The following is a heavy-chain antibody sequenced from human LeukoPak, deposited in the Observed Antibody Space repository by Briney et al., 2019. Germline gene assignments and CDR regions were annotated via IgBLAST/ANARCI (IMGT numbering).Heavy chain of an antibody. V-gene: IGHV4-4*02. CDR3: ARSSDYDILTGYYPEYFQH. CDR1: GGSLSSSNW. Sequence: SGTLSLTCAVSGGSLSSSNWWSWVRPPPGKGLEWIGEIYHSGSTNYNPSLKSRVTISVDKSKNQFSLKLSSVTAADTAVYYCARSSDYDILTGYYPEYFQHWGQGTLVTVSS. D-gene: IGHD3-9*01. CDR2: IYHSGST. J-gene: IGHJ1*01.